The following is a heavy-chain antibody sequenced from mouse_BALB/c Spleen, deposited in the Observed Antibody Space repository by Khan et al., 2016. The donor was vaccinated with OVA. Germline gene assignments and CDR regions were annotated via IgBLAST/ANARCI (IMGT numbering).Heavy chain of an antibody. Sequence: EVQLQESGPGLVKPSQSLSLTCSVTGYSITSGYFWNWIRQFPGNNLEWLGYIRYDGDSNYNPSLKNRISITRDTSKNQFFLKLNSVPPEDTATXYAARGGSSGPAWFAYWGQGTLVTVSA. V-gene: IGHV3-6*02. D-gene: IGHD3-1*01. J-gene: IGHJ3*01. CDR2: IRYDGDS. CDR3: ARGGSSGPAWFAY. CDR1: GYSITSGYF.